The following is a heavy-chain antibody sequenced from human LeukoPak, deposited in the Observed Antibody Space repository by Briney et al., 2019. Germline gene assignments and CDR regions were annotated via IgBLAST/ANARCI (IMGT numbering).Heavy chain of an antibody. J-gene: IGHJ3*02. D-gene: IGHD2-2*01. CDR1: GFTFSSYS. CDR3: ARDLRTSGAFDI. V-gene: IGHV3-21*01. CDR2: ISSSSSYI. Sequence: GGSLRLSCAASGFTFSSYSMNWVRQAPGKGLEWVSSISSSSSYIYYADSVKGRFTISRDNAKNSLYLQMNSLRAEDTAVYYCARDLRTSGAFDIWGQGTTVTVSS.